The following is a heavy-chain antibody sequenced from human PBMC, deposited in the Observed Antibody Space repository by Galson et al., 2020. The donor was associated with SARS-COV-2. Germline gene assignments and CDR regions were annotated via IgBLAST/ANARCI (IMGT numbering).Heavy chain of an antibody. CDR3: AKDQGGGNYYGDY. CDR1: GLTFNTYG. CDR2: IWYDGSNK. V-gene: IGHV3-33*06. J-gene: IGHJ4*02. D-gene: IGHD1-26*01. Sequence: SLKISCAASGLTFNTYGMHWVRQAPGKGLEWVAVIWYDGSNKYYADSVKGRFTISRDNSKNTLYLQMNSLRAEDTAVYYWAKDQGGGNYYGDYWGQETLVTVS.